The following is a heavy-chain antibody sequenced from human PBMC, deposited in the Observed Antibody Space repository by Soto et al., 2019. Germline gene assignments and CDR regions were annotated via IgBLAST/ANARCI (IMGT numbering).Heavy chain of an antibody. CDR3: ARQASEGYSSSPFRF. Sequence: QLQLQESGPGLVKPSETLSLTCTVSGGPITSGSYYWGWIRQPPGKGLEWIGSIYYSGRTCYKPSLRSRVTISIDTSRNPFSLKVNSVTAADTAVYYCARQASEGYSSSPFRFWGQGTLVTVSS. J-gene: IGHJ1*01. CDR1: GGPITSGSYY. CDR2: IYYSGRT. V-gene: IGHV4-39*01. D-gene: IGHD6-6*01.